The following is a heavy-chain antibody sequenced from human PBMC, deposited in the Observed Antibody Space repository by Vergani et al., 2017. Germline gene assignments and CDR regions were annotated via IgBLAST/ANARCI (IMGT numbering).Heavy chain of an antibody. Sequence: EVQLVESGGGLVQPGRSLRLSCAASGFTFDDYAMHWVRQAPGKGLEWVSGISWNSGSIGYADSVKGRFTISRDNAKNSLYLQMNSLRAEDTAVYYCARAEYYGSWSRYFDYWGQGTLVTVSS. CDR3: ARAEYYGSWSRYFDY. CDR2: ISWNSGSI. CDR1: GFTFDDYA. V-gene: IGHV3-9*01. J-gene: IGHJ4*02. D-gene: IGHD3-10*01.